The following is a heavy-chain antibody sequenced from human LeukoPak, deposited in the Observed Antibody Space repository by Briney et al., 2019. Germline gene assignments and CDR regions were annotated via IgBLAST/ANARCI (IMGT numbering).Heavy chain of an antibody. Sequence: QPGGSLRLSCAACGFTFSSYDMHWVRQATGKGLEWVSTIGTAGDTYYPGSVKGRFTISRENAKNSLYLQMNILKAGDTAVYYCARGGPGYYLDYWGQGTLVTVSP. CDR1: GFTFSSYD. J-gene: IGHJ4*02. CDR2: IGTAGDT. V-gene: IGHV3-13*01. CDR3: ARGGPGYYLDY.